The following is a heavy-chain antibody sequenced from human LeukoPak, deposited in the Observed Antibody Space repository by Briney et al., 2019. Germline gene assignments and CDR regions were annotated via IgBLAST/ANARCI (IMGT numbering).Heavy chain of an antibody. J-gene: IGHJ4*02. CDR1: GFTFRSYE. D-gene: IGHD3-3*01. V-gene: IGHV3-48*03. CDR3: ARSARLMKGVVEVTALDD. CDR2: LSSSGSAF. Sequence: GGSLRLSCEDSGFTFRSYEMNWVRQAPGKGLEWIAYLSSSGSAFSYADSVKGRFTIARDDAKNSVYLEMNSLRADDTAVYYCARSARLMKGVVEVTALDDWGQGTLVTVSS.